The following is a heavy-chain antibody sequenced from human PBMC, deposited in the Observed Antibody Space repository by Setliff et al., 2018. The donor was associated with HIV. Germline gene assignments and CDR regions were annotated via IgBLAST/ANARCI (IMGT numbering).Heavy chain of an antibody. D-gene: IGHD4-17*01. CDR1: GFTFSNYS. Sequence: PGGSLRLSCGASGFTFSNYSLHWVRRAPGKGLEWVASISYHEKDTFYADSVKGRFTISRDNSKNMLYLQMNSLTTEDTAVYYCTKPTTVVTSYYFDSWGQGTQVTVSS. J-gene: IGHJ4*02. CDR3: TKPTTVVTSYYFDS. CDR2: ISYHEKDT. V-gene: IGHV3-30*18.